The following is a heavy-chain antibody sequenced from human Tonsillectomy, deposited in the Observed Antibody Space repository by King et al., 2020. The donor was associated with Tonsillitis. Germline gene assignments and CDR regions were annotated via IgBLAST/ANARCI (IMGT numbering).Heavy chain of an antibody. CDR3: AREFIAGNTSGYYPLDY. Sequence: VQLVESGGGLVQPGGSLRLSCAASGFTVSSNYMSWVRQAPGKGLEWVSVIYSGGDTYYADSVKGRFTISRDNSENTLYLEMNSLRAEDTAVYFCAREFIAGNTSGYYPLDYWGQGTLVTVSS. CDR2: IYSGGDT. D-gene: IGHD3-22*01. V-gene: IGHV3-66*01. CDR1: GFTVSSNY. J-gene: IGHJ4*02.